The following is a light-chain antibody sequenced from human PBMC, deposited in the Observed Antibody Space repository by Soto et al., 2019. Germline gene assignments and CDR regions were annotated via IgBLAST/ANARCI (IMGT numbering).Light chain of an antibody. J-gene: IGKJ4*01. CDR3: QQSYTTPLT. CDR2: AAS. Sequence: DIQMTQSPSTLSASVGDRVTITCRASQSISTYLAWYRHKPGEAPKLLIYAASYLGNGVPSRFSGSGSGTYFTLTISSLQPEDLATYYCQQSYTTPLTFGGGTKVDIK. CDR1: QSISTY. V-gene: IGKV1-39*01.